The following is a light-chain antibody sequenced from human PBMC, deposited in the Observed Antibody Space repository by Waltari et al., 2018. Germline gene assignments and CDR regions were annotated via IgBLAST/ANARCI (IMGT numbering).Light chain of an antibody. J-gene: IGKJ5*01. CDR2: GAS. V-gene: IGKV1-39*01. CDR3: QQSLKTPIT. Sequence: DIEMTQSPSSLSASVGDRVTMTCRASHNIRTYLNWYQQKPGKAPKFLIYGASNLQSGVPSRFSGSGSGTDFSLTISSLQPEDFATYYCQQSLKTPITFGQGTRLQIK. CDR1: HNIRTY.